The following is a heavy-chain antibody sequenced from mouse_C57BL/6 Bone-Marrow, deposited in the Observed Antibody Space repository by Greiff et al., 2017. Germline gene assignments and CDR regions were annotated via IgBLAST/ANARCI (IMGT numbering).Heavy chain of an antibody. CDR1: GFNIKDDY. J-gene: IGHJ2*01. V-gene: IGHV14-4*01. D-gene: IGHD1-1*01. CDR3: TTFPLITTVVATDYFDY. Sequence: VQLQQSGAELVRPGASVKLSCTASGFNIKDDYMHWVQQRPEQGLEWIGWIDPENGDTEYASKFQGKATITADTSSNTAYLQLSSLTSEDTAVYYCTTFPLITTVVATDYFDYWGQGTTLTVSS. CDR2: IDPENGDT.